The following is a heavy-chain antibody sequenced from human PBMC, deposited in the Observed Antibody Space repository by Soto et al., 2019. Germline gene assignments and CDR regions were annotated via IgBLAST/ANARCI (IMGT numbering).Heavy chain of an antibody. CDR2: ISYDGSNK. V-gene: IGHV3-30*18. CDR1: GFTFSSYG. CDR3: AKDHYYGSGSLATFDY. D-gene: IGHD3-10*01. J-gene: IGHJ4*02. Sequence: GGSLRLSCAASGFTFSSYGMHWVRQAPGKGLEWVAVISYDGSNKYYADSVKGRFTISRDNSKNTLYLQMNSLRAEDTAVYYCAKDHYYGSGSLATFDYWGQGTLVTVSS.